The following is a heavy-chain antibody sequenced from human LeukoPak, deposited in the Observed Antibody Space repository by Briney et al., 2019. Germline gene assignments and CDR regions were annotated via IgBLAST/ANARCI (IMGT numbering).Heavy chain of an antibody. J-gene: IGHJ6*03. D-gene: IGHD4-11*01. CDR2: IWDDGSSK. Sequence: GRSLRLSCAASGFTFSSFGMHWVRQAPGKGLEWVALIWDDGSSKNYADSVKGRFTISSDNSKNTLYLQTDSLRVDDTAVYYCVRDRDYSAGFPYYYMDVWGTGTTVTVSS. V-gene: IGHV3-33*01. CDR3: VRDRDYSAGFPYYYMDV. CDR1: GFTFSSFG.